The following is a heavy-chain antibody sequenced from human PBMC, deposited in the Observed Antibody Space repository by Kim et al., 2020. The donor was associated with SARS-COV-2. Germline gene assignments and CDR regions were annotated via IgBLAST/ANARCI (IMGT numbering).Heavy chain of an antibody. CDR2: ST. V-gene: IGHV4-31*02. D-gene: IGHD4-17*01. J-gene: IGHJ4*02. Sequence: STYYNPSLKSRVTISVDTSKIQCSLKLCSVTAADTAVYYCASRYGTRLDYWGQGTLVTVSS. CDR3: ASRYGTRLDY.